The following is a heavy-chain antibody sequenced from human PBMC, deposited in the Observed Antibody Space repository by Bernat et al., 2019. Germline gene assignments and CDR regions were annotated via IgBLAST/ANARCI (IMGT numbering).Heavy chain of an antibody. D-gene: IGHD6-6*01. CDR2: INSDGSST. J-gene: IGHJ6*03. CDR1: GFTFSSYW. Sequence: EVQLVESGGGLVQPGGSLRLSCAASGFTFSSYWMHWVRQAPGKGLVWVSRINSDGSSTSYADSVKGRFTISRDNAKNTLYLQMNSLRAEDTAVYYCAREGYSSSSGVDDYYYDMDVWGKGTTVTVSS. V-gene: IGHV3-74*01. CDR3: AREGYSSSSGVDDYYYDMDV.